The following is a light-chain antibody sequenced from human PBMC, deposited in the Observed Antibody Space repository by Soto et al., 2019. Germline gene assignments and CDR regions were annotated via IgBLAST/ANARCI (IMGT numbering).Light chain of an antibody. V-gene: IGLV2-14*01. Sequence: QSALTQPASVSGSPGQSITISCTGTSSDVGGYNYVSWYQQHTGKAPKLMIYDVSNRPSGVSNRFSGSKSGNTASLTISGLQAEDEADYYCSSYTSSSTPYVVGTGTRSPS. CDR3: SSYTSSSTPYV. CDR1: SSDVGGYNY. J-gene: IGLJ1*01. CDR2: DVS.